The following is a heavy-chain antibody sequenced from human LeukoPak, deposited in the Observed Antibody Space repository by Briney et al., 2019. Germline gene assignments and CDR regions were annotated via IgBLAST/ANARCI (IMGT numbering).Heavy chain of an antibody. V-gene: IGHV3-23*01. CDR3: AKLDSSGWYARYFQH. Sequence: PGGSLRLSCAASGFTFSSYAMSWVRQAPGKGLEWVSAISGSGGSTYYADSVKGRFTISRDNSKNTLYLQKNSLRAEDTAVYYCAKLDSSGWYARYFQHWGQGTLVTVSS. D-gene: IGHD6-19*01. CDR1: GFTFSSYA. CDR2: ISGSGGST. J-gene: IGHJ1*01.